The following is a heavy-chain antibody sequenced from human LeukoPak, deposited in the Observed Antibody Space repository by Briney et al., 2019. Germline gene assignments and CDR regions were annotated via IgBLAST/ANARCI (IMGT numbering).Heavy chain of an antibody. CDR2: FYISGST. V-gene: IGHV4-4*07. CDR1: GGSISSYY. CDR3: ARESRYYDSSGYYGFDY. D-gene: IGHD3-22*01. J-gene: IGHJ4*02. Sequence: PSETLSLTCTVSGGSISSYYWSWIRQPAGKGLEWIGRFYISGSTNYNPSLKSRVTISVDTSKNQFSLKLSSVTAADTAVYYCARESRYYDSSGYYGFDYWGQGTLVTVSS.